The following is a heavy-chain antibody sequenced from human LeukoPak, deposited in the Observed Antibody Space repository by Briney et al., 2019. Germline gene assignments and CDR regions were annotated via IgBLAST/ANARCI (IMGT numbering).Heavy chain of an antibody. CDR1: GGSISSDDYY. CDR3: ARDTGIAVAGHYFDY. CDR2: PYYSAST. D-gene: IGHD6-19*01. J-gene: IGHJ4*02. V-gene: IGHV4-31*03. Sequence: VKPSETLSLTCTVSGGSISSDDYYWSWIRQHPGKGLEWIGYPYYSASTYYNPSLKSRVIISLDTSKNQFSLKLSSVTAADTAVYYCARDTGIAVAGHYFDYWGQGTLVTVSS.